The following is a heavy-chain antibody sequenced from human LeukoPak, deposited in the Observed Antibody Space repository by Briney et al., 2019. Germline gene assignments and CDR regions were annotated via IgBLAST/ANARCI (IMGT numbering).Heavy chain of an antibody. CDR1: GGSISSYY. D-gene: IGHD3-22*01. J-gene: IGHJ4*02. Sequence: PSETLSLTCTVSGGSISSYYWSWIRQPAGKGLEWIGRIYTSGSTNYNPSLKSRVTMSVDTSKNQFSRKLSSVTAADTAVYYCARDREGYYYDSRGYYFDYWGQGTLVTVSS. V-gene: IGHV4-4*07. CDR2: IYTSGST. CDR3: ARDREGYYYDSRGYYFDY.